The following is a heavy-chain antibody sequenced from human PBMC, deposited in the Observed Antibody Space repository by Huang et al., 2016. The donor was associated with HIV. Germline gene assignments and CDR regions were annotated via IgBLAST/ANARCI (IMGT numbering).Heavy chain of an antibody. J-gene: IGHJ4*02. CDR2: ISYDGSSG. CDR3: AKESRWYSDLDN. V-gene: IGHV3-30*18. CDR1: GFTFNNFG. Sequence: QVQLVESGGGVVQPGRSLRLSCVASGFTFNNFGMHWVRQARGKGVGGVAVISYDGSSGRYSESVKGRFTISRDNPMDTLYLQMNSLRPDDTAVYYCAKESRWYSDLDNWGQGTLVTVSS. D-gene: IGHD2-15*01.